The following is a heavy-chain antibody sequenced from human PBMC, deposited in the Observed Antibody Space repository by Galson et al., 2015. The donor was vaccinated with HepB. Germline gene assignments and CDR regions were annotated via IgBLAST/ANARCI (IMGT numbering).Heavy chain of an antibody. D-gene: IGHD1-26*01. CDR3: ARDSLGIVGATTILSFAY. J-gene: IGHJ4*02. Sequence: SVKVSCKASGYTFTSYGISWARQAPGQGLEWMGWISAYNGNTNYAQKLQGRVTMTTDTSTSTAYMELRSLRSDDTAVYYCARDSLGIVGATTILSFAYWGQGTLVTVSS. V-gene: IGHV1-18*04. CDR1: GYTFTSYG. CDR2: ISAYNGNT.